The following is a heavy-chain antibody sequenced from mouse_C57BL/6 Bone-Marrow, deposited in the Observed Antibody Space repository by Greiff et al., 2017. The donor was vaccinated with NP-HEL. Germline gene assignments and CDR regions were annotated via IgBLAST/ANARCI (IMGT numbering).Heavy chain of an antibody. V-gene: IGHV1-64*01. CDR2: IHPNSGST. D-gene: IGHD1-1*01. J-gene: IGHJ2*01. CDR3: ARMGSSHYFDY. CDR1: GYTFTSYW. Sequence: QVQLKQPGAELVKPGASVKLSCKASGYTFTSYWMHWVKQRPGQGLEWIGMIHPNSGSTNYNEKFKSKATLTVDKSSSTAYMQLSSLTSEDSAVYYCARMGSSHYFDYWGQGTTLTVSS.